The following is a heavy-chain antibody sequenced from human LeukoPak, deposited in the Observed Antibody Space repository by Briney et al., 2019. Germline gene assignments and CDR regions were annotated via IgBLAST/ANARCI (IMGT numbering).Heavy chain of an antibody. CDR3: ARVRNYPDAFDI. Sequence: SETLSLTCTVSGGFISNYYWAWVRQPPGKGLEWIGYIYDTGSTKYNPSLRSRLTISLHTSRNQFSLNLSSLTAADTAIYYCARVRNYPDAFDIWGQGRMVTVSS. D-gene: IGHD5-24*01. CDR1: GGFISNYY. CDR2: IYDTGST. J-gene: IGHJ3*02. V-gene: IGHV4-59*01.